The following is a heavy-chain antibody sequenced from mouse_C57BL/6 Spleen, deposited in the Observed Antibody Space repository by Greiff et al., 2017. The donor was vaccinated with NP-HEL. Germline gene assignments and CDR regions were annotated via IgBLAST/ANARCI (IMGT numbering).Heavy chain of an antibody. V-gene: IGHV1-59*01. D-gene: IGHD1-1*01. Sequence: VQLQQPGAELVRPGTSVKLSCKASGYTFTSYWMHWVKQRPGQGLEWIGVIDPSDSYTNYNQKFKGKATLTVDTSSSTAYMQLSSLTSEDSAVYYCARYYYGRGGFDVWGTGTTVTVSS. CDR1: GYTFTSYW. CDR3: ARYYYGRGGFDV. CDR2: IDPSDSYT. J-gene: IGHJ1*03.